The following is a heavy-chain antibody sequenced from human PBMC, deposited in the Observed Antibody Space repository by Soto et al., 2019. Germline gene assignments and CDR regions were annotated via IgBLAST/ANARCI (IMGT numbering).Heavy chain of an antibody. CDR3: ARHLGGRGGYYYYGMDV. D-gene: IGHD1-26*01. Sequence: LGESLKISCKGSGYSFTSYWISWVRQMPGKGLEWMGRIDPSDSYTNYSPSFQGHVTISADKSISTAYLQWSSLKASDTAMYYCARHLGGRGGYYYYGMDVWGQGTTVTVSS. J-gene: IGHJ6*02. V-gene: IGHV5-10-1*01. CDR1: GYSFTSYW. CDR2: IDPSDSYT.